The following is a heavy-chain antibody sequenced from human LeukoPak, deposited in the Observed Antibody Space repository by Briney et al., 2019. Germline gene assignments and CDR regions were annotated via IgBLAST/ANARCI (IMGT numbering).Heavy chain of an antibody. CDR1: GYTLTELS. V-gene: IGHV1-24*01. CDR2: FDPEDGET. D-gene: IGHD3-22*01. Sequence: ASVKVSCKVSGYTLTELSMHWVRQAPGKGLEWMGGFDPEDGETIYAQKFQGRVTMTEDTSTDTAYMELSSLRSEDTAVYYCATDSYYYDSSGHWFDPWGQGTLVTVSS. CDR3: ATDSYYYDSSGHWFDP. J-gene: IGHJ5*02.